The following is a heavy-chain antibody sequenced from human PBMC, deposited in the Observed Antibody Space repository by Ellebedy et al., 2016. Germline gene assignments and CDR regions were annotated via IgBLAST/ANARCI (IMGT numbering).Heavy chain of an antibody. CDR2: ISAYNGNT. Sequence: ASVKVSXKASGYTFTSYGISWVRQAPGQGLEWMGWISAYNGNTNYAQKLQGRVTMTTDTSTSTAYMELRSLRSDDTAVYYCARDWKHSMVPTNYFDYWGQGTLVTVSS. V-gene: IGHV1-18*01. CDR3: ARDWKHSMVPTNYFDY. D-gene: IGHD3-10*01. J-gene: IGHJ4*02. CDR1: GYTFTSYG.